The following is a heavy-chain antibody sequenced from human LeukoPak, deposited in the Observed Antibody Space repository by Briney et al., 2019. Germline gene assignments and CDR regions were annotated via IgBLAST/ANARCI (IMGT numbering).Heavy chain of an antibody. CDR1: GFTFSGYG. J-gene: IGHJ5*02. CDR2: ISYDGRNK. D-gene: IGHD6-6*01. Sequence: GRSLSLSCAASGFTFSGYGMHWVRQAPGKGLEWVAVISYDGRNKFYAESVRGRFTISRDDSKNTVYLQLNSLRAEDTAVYFCARTAYSGPYNWFDPWGQGTLVTVSS. V-gene: IGHV3-30*03. CDR3: ARTAYSGPYNWFDP.